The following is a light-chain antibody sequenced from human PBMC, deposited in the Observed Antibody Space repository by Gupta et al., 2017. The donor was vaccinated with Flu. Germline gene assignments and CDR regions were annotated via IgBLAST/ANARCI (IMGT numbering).Light chain of an antibody. CDR2: AAS. V-gene: IGKV3-11*01. CDR3: QQRSNSYT. Sequence: DILLTQSPATLSFSPGERATLSCRASQSVSSYLAWYQQKPGQAPRLLIYAASNRATGIPARFSGSGSGTDFTLTISSLEPEDFAVYYCQQRSNSYTFGQGTKLEIK. CDR1: QSVSSY. J-gene: IGKJ2*01.